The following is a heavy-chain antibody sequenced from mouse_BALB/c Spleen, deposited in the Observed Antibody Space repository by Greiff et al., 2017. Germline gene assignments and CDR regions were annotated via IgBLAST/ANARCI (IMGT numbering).Heavy chain of an antibody. CDR3: ARWYGNYDYYAMDY. CDR1: GDSITSGY. V-gene: IGHV3-8*02. D-gene: IGHD2-10*02. J-gene: IGHJ4*01. Sequence: DVKLQESGPSLVKPSQTLSLTCSVTGDSITSGYWNWIRKFPGNKLEYMGYISYSGSTYYNPSLKSRISITRDTSKNQYYLQLNSVTTEDTATYYCARWYGNYDYYAMDYWGQGTSVTVSS. CDR2: ISYSGST.